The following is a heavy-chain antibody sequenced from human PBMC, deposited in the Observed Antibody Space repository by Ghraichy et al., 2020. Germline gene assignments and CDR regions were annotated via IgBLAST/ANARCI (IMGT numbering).Heavy chain of an antibody. V-gene: IGHV4-34*01. CDR2: INHSGST. J-gene: IGHJ3*02. CDR1: GGSFSGYY. Sequence: SETLSLTCAVYGGSFSGYYWSWIRQPPGKGLEWIGEINHSGSTNYNPSLKSRVTISVDTSKNQFSLKLSSVTAADTAVYYCARGLNYYDSSGFYDAFDIWGQGTMVTVSS. D-gene: IGHD3-22*01. CDR3: ARGLNYYDSSGFYDAFDI.